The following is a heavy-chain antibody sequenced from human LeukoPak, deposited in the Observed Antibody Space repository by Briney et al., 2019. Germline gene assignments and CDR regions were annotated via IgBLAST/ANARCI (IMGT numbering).Heavy chain of an antibody. J-gene: IGHJ4*02. CDR1: GFTFSSYE. D-gene: IGHD1-1*01. CDR2: ISSSGSTI. Sequence: GGSLRLSCAASGFTFSSYEMNWVRQAPGKGLEWVSYISSSGSTIYYADSVMGRFTISRDNAKNSLYLQMNSLRAEDTAVYYCATLVNYWSFDYWGQGTLVTVSS. CDR3: ATLVNYWSFDY. V-gene: IGHV3-48*03.